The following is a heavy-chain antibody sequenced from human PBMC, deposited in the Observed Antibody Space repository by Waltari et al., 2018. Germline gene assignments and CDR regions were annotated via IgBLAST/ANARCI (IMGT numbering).Heavy chain of an antibody. J-gene: IGHJ4*02. CDR2: INSNGGTT. CDR1: GFTFSTYA. CDR3: ANLPYYTLDH. V-gene: IGHV3-64*04. D-gene: IGHD1-26*01. Sequence: VQLVETGGGLVQPGGSLRLSCSASGFTFSTYAMHWVRQAPGKGLEWISAINSNGGTTYYADSVKGRFTISRDNSNNTLSLQMNSLRAEDTARYYCANLPYYTLDHWGQGVLVTVSS.